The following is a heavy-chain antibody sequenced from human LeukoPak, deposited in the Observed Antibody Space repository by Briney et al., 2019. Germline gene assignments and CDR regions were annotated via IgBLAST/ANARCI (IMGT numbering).Heavy chain of an antibody. D-gene: IGHD3-16*01. V-gene: IGHV3-49*04. J-gene: IGHJ4*02. CDR3: ARGERDFDY. Sequence: GGSLPLSCTFSGLSFSDSAVTWVRQAPGKGLEWIGCTRSKVYGGTTEYAASVKGRITISRDESKSIAYLQMDSLTTEDTAVYFCARGERDFDYWGEGTLVTVSS. CDR2: TRSKVYGGTT. CDR1: GLSFSDSA.